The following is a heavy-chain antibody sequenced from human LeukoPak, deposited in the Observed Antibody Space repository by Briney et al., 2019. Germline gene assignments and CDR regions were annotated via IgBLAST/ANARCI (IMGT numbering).Heavy chain of an antibody. J-gene: IGHJ5*02. CDR1: EFTFSAHW. Sequence: PGGSLRLSCAASEFTFSAHWMHWVRQVPGEGLVYIAYIDNDGTNTNYADSVKGRFTISRDNAKNTLYLQMNSLRVEDTAVYYCVSDRPHNCFDPWGQGTLVTVSS. CDR2: IDNDGTNT. D-gene: IGHD6-6*01. V-gene: IGHV3-74*01. CDR3: VSDRPHNCFDP.